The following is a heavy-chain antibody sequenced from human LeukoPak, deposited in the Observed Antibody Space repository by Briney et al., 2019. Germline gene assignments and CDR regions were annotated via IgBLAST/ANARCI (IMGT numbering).Heavy chain of an antibody. CDR3: ARISVEDDYVWGSYRFENYFDY. Sequence: SETLSLTCAVYGGSFSGYYWSWIRQPPGKGLEWIGEINHSGSTNYNPSLKSRVTISVDTSKNQFSLKLSSVTAADAAVYYCARISVEDDYVWGSYRFENYFDYWGQGTLVTVSS. CDR2: INHSGST. J-gene: IGHJ4*02. D-gene: IGHD3-16*02. CDR1: GGSFSGYY. V-gene: IGHV4-34*01.